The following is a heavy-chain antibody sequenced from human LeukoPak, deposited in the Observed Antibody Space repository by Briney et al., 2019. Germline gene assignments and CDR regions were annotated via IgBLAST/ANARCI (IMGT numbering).Heavy chain of an antibody. CDR2: IYYSGST. D-gene: IGHD5-12*01. Sequence: PSETLSLTCTVSGGSISSYYWSWLRQPPGKGLEWIGYIYYSGSTNYNPSLKSRVTISVDTSKNQFSLKLSSVTAADTAVYYCARSRPSGYSGYGPIDYWGQGTLVTVSS. CDR1: GGSISSYY. J-gene: IGHJ4*02. CDR3: ARSRPSGYSGYGPIDY. V-gene: IGHV4-59*01.